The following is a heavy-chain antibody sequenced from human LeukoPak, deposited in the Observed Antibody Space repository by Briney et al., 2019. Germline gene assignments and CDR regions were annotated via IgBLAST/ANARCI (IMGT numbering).Heavy chain of an antibody. Sequence: GGSLRLSCAASGFTFNSYWMSWVRQAPGKGLEWVANIKPDGSEKHYVDSVKGRLTIARDNAKNSLFLQMNSLRAEDTALYYCAKDIAAAGYYYYGMDVWGQGTTVTVSS. CDR3: AKDIAAAGYYYYGMDV. D-gene: IGHD6-13*01. V-gene: IGHV3-7*01. J-gene: IGHJ6*02. CDR2: IKPDGSEK. CDR1: GFTFNSYW.